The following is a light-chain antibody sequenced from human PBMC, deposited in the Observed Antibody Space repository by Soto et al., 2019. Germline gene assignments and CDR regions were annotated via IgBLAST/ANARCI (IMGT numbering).Light chain of an antibody. CDR1: QSVSSRN. CDR3: QQYGSSPLT. J-gene: IGKJ4*01. Sequence: EIVLTQSPDTLSLSPGERATLSCRASQSVSSRNLAWYQQRPGQAPRLLIYSASSRATGIPDRFSGSGSGTDFTLTISRLGPEDFAVYSCQQYGSSPLTFGGGTKVEI. CDR2: SAS. V-gene: IGKV3-20*01.